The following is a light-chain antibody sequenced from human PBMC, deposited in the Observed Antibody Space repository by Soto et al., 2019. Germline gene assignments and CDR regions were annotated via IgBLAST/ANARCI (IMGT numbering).Light chain of an antibody. CDR1: SSDVGGYNY. CDR2: EVS. Sequence: QSALTQPASVSGSPGQSITISCTGTSSDVGGYNYVSWYQQHPSKAPKLIIYEVSNRPSGVSNRFSGSKSGNTASLTISGLQAEDEADYYCSSYTSSSTLLFGGGTKLTVL. CDR3: SSYTSSSTLL. J-gene: IGLJ2*01. V-gene: IGLV2-14*01.